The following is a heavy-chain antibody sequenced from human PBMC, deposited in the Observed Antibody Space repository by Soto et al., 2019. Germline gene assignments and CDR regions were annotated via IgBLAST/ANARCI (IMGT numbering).Heavy chain of an antibody. J-gene: IGHJ6*02. Sequence: SVKVSCKASGGPFRSSAISWVRQAPGQGLEWMGGIIPIFGTANYAQKFQGRVTITADESTSTAYMELSSLRSEDTAVYYCASSILTGYYHSRMDVWGQGTTVTVSS. CDR2: IIPIFGTA. CDR1: GGPFRSSA. D-gene: IGHD3-9*01. V-gene: IGHV1-69*13. CDR3: ASSILTGYYHSRMDV.